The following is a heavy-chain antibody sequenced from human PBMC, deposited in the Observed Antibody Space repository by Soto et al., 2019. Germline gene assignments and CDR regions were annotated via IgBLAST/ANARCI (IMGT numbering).Heavy chain of an antibody. V-gene: IGHV1-18*01. Sequence: ASVKVSCKASGYTFNTYGITWVRQAPGQGLEWMAWINAYNGNRIYAQNFQGRVTVTTDTSTSAAYMELMSLKASDTAMYYCGRLDITIFGVVPSAFDIWGQGTMVTVSS. CDR2: INAYNGNR. D-gene: IGHD3-3*01. CDR1: GYTFNTYG. CDR3: GRLDITIFGVVPSAFDI. J-gene: IGHJ3*02.